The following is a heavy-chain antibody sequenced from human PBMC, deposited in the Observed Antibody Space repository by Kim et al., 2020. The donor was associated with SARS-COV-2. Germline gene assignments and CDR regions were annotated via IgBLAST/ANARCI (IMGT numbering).Heavy chain of an antibody. V-gene: IGHV1-8*01. CDR1: GYTFTSYD. Sequence: ASVKVSCKASGYTFTSYDINWVRQATGQGLEWMGWMNPNSGNTGYAQKFQGRVTMTRNTSISTAYMELSSLRSEDTAVYYCARGPSTFVVVTHNWFDPWGQGTLVTVSS. CDR2: MNPNSGNT. D-gene: IGHD2-21*02. CDR3: ARGPSTFVVVTHNWFDP. J-gene: IGHJ5*02.